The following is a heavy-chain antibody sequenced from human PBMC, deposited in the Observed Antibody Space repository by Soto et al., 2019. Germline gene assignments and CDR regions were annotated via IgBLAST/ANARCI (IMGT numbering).Heavy chain of an antibody. V-gene: IGHV1-18*01. D-gene: IGHD6-13*01. J-gene: IGHJ5*02. CDR1: GYTFTSYG. Sequence: QVQLVQSGAEVKKPGASVKVSCKASGYTFTSYGISWVRQAPGQGLEWMGWISAYNGNTNYAQKLQGRVTMTADTSTSTAYRERGGRGSDDRAVYYCARDGQHRVRGWFDPWGQGTLVTVSS. CDR2: ISAYNGNT. CDR3: ARDGQHRVRGWFDP.